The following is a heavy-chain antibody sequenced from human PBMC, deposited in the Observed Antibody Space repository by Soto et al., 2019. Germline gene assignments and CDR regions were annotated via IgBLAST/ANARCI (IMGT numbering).Heavy chain of an antibody. Sequence: QVQLQQWGAGLLKPSETLSLTCVVYGGSFSGYYWSWIRQSPGKGLEWIGGINHRGSTNYNPSLESRVTISVDTYKNQFSLTLPSVTAADTAMYYCARDGFCTSTTCRVGNWFDPWGQGTLVTVSS. CDR2: INHRGST. J-gene: IGHJ5*02. V-gene: IGHV4-34*01. CDR3: ARDGFCTSTTCRVGNWFDP. D-gene: IGHD2-2*01. CDR1: GGSFSGYY.